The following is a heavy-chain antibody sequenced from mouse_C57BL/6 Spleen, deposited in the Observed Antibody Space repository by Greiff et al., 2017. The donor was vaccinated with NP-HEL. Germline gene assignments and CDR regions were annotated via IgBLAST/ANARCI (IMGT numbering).Heavy chain of an antibody. V-gene: IGHV1-53*01. CDR2: INPSNGGT. CDR3: AGEAQATAWCAY. Sequence: VQLQQPGTELVKPGASVKLSCKASGYTFTSYWMHWVKQRPGQGLEWIGNINPSNGGTNYNEKLKSQATLTVDKSSSTAYMQLSSLTSEDSAVYYCAGEAQATAWCAYWGQGTLVTVSA. J-gene: IGHJ3*01. CDR1: GYTFTSYW. D-gene: IGHD3-2*02.